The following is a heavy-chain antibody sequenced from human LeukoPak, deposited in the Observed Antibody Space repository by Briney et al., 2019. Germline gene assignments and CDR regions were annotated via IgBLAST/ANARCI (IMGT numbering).Heavy chain of an antibody. CDR3: ARDRGYELVITFDI. D-gene: IGHD2/OR15-2a*01. V-gene: IGHV3-48*01. CDR1: GFTFSSYT. Sequence: GGSLRLSCAASGFTFSSYTMNWVRQAPGKGLEWISYIMRTAADVTSYADSVEGRFTISRDDAKNSLYLQMNSLRAEDTAVYYCARDRGYELVITFDIWGQGTMVTVSS. J-gene: IGHJ3*02. CDR2: IMRTAADVT.